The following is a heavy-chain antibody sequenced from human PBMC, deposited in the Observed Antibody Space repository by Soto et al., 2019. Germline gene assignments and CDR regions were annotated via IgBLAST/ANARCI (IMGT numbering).Heavy chain of an antibody. CDR2: INAGNGNT. V-gene: IGHV1-3*01. J-gene: IGHJ4*02. Sequence: ASVKVSCKASGYAFTSYAMHWVRQAPGQRLEWMGWINAGNGNTKYSQKFQGRVTITRDTSASTAYMELSSLRSEDTAVYYCARDRTEPWLEYYFAYWGQGTLVTVSS. CDR3: ARDRTEPWLEYYFAY. D-gene: IGHD6-19*01. CDR1: GYAFTSYA.